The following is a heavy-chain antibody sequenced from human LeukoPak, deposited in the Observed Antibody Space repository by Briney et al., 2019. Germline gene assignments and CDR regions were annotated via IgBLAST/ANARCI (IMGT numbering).Heavy chain of an antibody. Sequence: GGSLRLSCAASGFTFSSYAMSWARQAPGKGVEWVSAISGSGGSTYYAGSVKGRFTISRDNSKNTLYLQMNSLRAEDTAVYYCAKDTAQRIVGVAGDYFDYWGQGTLVTVSS. CDR1: GFTFSSYA. J-gene: IGHJ4*02. V-gene: IGHV3-23*01. D-gene: IGHD3-22*01. CDR2: ISGSGGST. CDR3: AKDTAQRIVGVAGDYFDY.